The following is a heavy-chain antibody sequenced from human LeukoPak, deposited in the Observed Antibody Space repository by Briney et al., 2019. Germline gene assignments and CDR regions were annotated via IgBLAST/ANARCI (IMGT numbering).Heavy chain of an antibody. V-gene: IGHV4-34*01. CDR2: INHSGST. D-gene: IGHD1-26*01. Sequence: SETLSLTCAVYGGSFSAYHWSWIRQPPGKGLEWIGEINHSGSTNYKPSLRSRVTISLDTSKNQFSLRLSSVTAADTAVYYCARRTEWELFGWFDPWGQGALVTVSS. CDR3: ARRTEWELFGWFDP. J-gene: IGHJ5*02. CDR1: GGSFSAYH.